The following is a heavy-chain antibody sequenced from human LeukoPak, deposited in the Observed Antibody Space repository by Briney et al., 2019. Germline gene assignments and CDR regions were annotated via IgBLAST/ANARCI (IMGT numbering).Heavy chain of an antibody. D-gene: IGHD3/OR15-3a*01. Sequence: SETLSLTCTVSGYSISSDYYWGWIRQPPGKGLDWIGNMFHSGSTYYNLSLKSRVTISLDTSKNQFSLMLTSVAAADTAVYYCARNFWTYYFDYWGQGTLVTVSS. CDR2: MFHSGST. V-gene: IGHV4-38-2*02. CDR3: ARNFWTYYFDY. J-gene: IGHJ4*02. CDR1: GYSISSDYY.